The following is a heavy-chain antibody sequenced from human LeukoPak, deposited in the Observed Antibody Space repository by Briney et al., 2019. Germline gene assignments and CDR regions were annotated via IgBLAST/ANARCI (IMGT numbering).Heavy chain of an antibody. Sequence: SGGSLRLSCAASGFTFSIYAMSWVRQAPGKGLGWVSAISGSGGTAYYADSVKGRFTISRDNSKNTLYLQMNSLRAEDTAVYYCAKSTSSGLPLWGDYWGQGTLVTVSS. D-gene: IGHD6-6*01. J-gene: IGHJ4*02. V-gene: IGHV3-23*01. CDR2: ISGSGGTA. CDR1: GFTFSIYA. CDR3: AKSTSSGLPLWGDY.